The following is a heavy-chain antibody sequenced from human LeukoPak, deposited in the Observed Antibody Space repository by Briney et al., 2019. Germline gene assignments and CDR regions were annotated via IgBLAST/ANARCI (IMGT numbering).Heavy chain of an antibody. CDR3: ARGMTTVTRGGGY. CDR2: MNPNSGNT. V-gene: IGHV1-8*01. Sequence: ASVKVSCKAFGYTFTSYDINWVQQAPGQGLEWMGWMNPNSGNTGYAQKFQGRVTMTRNTSISTAYMELSSLRSEDTAVYYCARGMTTVTRGGGYWGQGTLVTVSS. CDR1: GYTFTSYD. D-gene: IGHD4-17*01. J-gene: IGHJ4*02.